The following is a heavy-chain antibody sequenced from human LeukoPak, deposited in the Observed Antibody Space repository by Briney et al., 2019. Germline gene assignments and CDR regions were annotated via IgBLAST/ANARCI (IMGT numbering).Heavy chain of an antibody. V-gene: IGHV3-74*01. Sequence: GGSLRLSCAASGFGFINFWMHWVRQAPGKGLVWVSRIKPDGTTSVYADSVKGRFTISRDNLKHTLYLPMRSLRAEDTAVYFCAREADPSLYASSSPDYWGQGTPVTVSS. CDR3: AREADPSLYASSSPDY. CDR2: IKPDGTTS. D-gene: IGHD6-6*01. J-gene: IGHJ4*01. CDR1: GFGFINFW.